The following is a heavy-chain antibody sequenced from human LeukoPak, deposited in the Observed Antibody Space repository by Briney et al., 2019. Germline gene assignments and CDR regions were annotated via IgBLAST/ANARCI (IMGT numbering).Heavy chain of an antibody. CDR3: ARERLRCFDY. CDR1: GFTFSSYE. J-gene: IGHJ4*02. D-gene: IGHD5-24*01. CDR2: ISSSGSTI. V-gene: IGHV3-48*03. Sequence: GGSLRLSCAASGFTFSSYEMNWVRQAPGKGLEWVSYISSSGSTIYYADSVKGRFTISRDNAKNSLYLQMNSLRAEDTAVYYRARERLRCFDYWGQGTLVTVSS.